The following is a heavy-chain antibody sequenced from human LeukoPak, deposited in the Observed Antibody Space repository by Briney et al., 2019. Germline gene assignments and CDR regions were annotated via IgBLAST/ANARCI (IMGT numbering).Heavy chain of an antibody. J-gene: IGHJ4*02. CDR1: GYTFTGYY. Sequence: ASVKVSRKASGYTFTGYYMHWVRQAPGQGLEWMGWINPNSGGTNYAQKFQGRVTMTRDTSISTAYMELSRLRSDDTAVYYCARDGSSGSYPLGYWGQGTLVTVSS. CDR2: INPNSGGT. V-gene: IGHV1-2*02. D-gene: IGHD1-26*01. CDR3: ARDGSSGSYPLGY.